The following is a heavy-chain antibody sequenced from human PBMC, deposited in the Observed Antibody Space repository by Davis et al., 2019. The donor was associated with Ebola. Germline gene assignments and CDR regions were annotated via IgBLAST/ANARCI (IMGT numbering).Heavy chain of an antibody. CDR3: ARAVVVPGPYYFDY. Sequence: GESLKTPCAASGFTFSSYWMSWVRQAPGKGLEWVANIKQDGSEKYYVDSVKGRFTISRDNAKNSPYLQMNSLRAEDTAVYYCARAVVVPGPYYFDYWGQGTLVTVSS. J-gene: IGHJ4*02. V-gene: IGHV3-7*03. CDR2: IKQDGSEK. CDR1: GFTFSSYW. D-gene: IGHD2-2*01.